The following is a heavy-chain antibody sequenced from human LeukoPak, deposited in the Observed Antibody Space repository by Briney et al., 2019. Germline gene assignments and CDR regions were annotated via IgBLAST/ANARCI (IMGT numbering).Heavy chain of an antibody. D-gene: IGHD3-22*01. J-gene: IGHJ5*02. CDR1: GYSISSGYY. V-gene: IGHV4-38-2*02. Sequence: SETLSLTCTVSGYSISSGYYWGWIRQPPGQGLEWIGSIYHSGSTYYNPSLKSRVTISVDTSKNQFSLKLSSVTAADTAVYYCARAGNSSGYYWRFDHWGQGTLVTVSS. CDR3: ARAGNSSGYYWRFDH. CDR2: IYHSGST.